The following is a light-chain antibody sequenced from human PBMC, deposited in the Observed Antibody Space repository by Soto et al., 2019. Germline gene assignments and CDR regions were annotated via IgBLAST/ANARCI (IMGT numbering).Light chain of an antibody. CDR2: YAS. V-gene: IGKV3-11*01. Sequence: TVLTQSPATLSLSPGESATLSCRASRGVSSFLAWYQQKTGQAPRLLIYYASNRASGIPARFSGSGSGTDFTLTISSLEPEDFAVYYCQQRGDWPPTFGGGTKVEI. J-gene: IGKJ4*01. CDR3: QQRGDWPPT. CDR1: RGVSSF.